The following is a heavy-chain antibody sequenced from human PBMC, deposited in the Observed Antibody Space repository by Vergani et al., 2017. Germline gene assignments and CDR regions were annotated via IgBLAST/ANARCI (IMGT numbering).Heavy chain of an antibody. CDR3: AGGRTRALWSGYYPFDY. Sequence: QVQLQQWGAGLLKPSETLSLTCAVYGGSFSGYYWSWIRQPPGKGLEWIGEINHSGSTNYNPSLKSRVTISVDTSKNQFSLKLSSVTAAATAVYYCAGGRTRALWSGYYPFDYGGQGSLVTVSS. CDR2: INHSGST. J-gene: IGHJ4*02. CDR1: GGSFSGYY. D-gene: IGHD3-3*01. V-gene: IGHV4-34*01.